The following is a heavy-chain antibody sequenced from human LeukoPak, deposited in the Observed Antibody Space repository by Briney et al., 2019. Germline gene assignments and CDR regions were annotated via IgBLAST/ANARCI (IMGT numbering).Heavy chain of an antibody. Sequence: GGSLRLSCAASGFTFSSYAMSWVRQAPGKGLERVSAISGSGGSTYYADSVKGRLTISRDNSKNTLYLQMNSLRAEDTAVYYCAKLIAVAGIDYWGQGTLVTVSS. D-gene: IGHD6-19*01. J-gene: IGHJ4*02. CDR2: ISGSGGST. V-gene: IGHV3-23*01. CDR1: GFTFSSYA. CDR3: AKLIAVAGIDY.